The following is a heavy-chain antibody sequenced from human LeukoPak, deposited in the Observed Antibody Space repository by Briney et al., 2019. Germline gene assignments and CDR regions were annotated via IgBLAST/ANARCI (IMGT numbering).Heavy chain of an antibody. J-gene: IGHJ4*02. V-gene: IGHV3-21*01. Sequence: GGSLRLSCAASGFTFSSYSMNWVRQAPGKGLEWVSSISSSSSYIYYADSVKGRFTISRDNAKNSLYLQMNSLRAEDTAVYYCARFYGDYPYYFDYWGQATLVTVSS. CDR2: ISSSSSYI. CDR3: ARFYGDYPYYFDY. CDR1: GFTFSSYS. D-gene: IGHD4-17*01.